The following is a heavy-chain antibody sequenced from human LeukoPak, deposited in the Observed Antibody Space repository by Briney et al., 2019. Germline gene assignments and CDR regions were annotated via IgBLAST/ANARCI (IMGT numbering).Heavy chain of an antibody. J-gene: IGHJ4*02. CDR1: GYIFNNYG. V-gene: IGHV1-18*01. Sequence: ASVKVSCKASGYIFNNYGISWVRQAPGQGLEWLGWISAYNSNTNYAQNLQGRVTMTTDTSTSTAYMELRSLRSDDTAMYYCARDVQNYDILTNYYPIDSWGQGTLVTVSS. CDR2: ISAYNSNT. CDR3: ARDVQNYDILTNYYPIDS. D-gene: IGHD3-9*01.